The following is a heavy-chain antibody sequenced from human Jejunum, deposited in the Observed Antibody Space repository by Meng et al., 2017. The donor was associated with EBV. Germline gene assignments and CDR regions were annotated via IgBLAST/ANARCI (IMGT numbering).Heavy chain of an antibody. D-gene: IGHD3/OR15-3a*01. CDR1: GFTFSNSW. CDR3: VRGGLGPWY. Sequence: EVQVVESGGVLVRPGGSLRLSCAASGFTFSNSWMHWLRQAPGKGLVWVSHIDTDGSTTNYAGSVKGRFTISRDNAKNTLSLQMNSLRVEDTAVYYCVRGGLGPWYWGQGTLVTASS. CDR2: IDTDGSTT. J-gene: IGHJ4*02. V-gene: IGHV3-74*01.